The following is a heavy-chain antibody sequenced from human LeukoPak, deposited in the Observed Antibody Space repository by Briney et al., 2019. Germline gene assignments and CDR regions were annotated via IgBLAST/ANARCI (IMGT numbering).Heavy chain of an antibody. D-gene: IGHD3-16*01. CDR1: GGTFSSYA. J-gene: IGHJ6*03. Sequence: SVKVSCKASGGTFSSYAISWVRQAPGLGLEWMGGIIPIFGTANYAQKFQGRVTITADKSTSTAYMELSSLRSEDTAVYYCASRYDYVWGSYTARDYYYYMDVWGKGTTVTVSS. CDR3: ASRYDYVWGSYTARDYYYYMDV. V-gene: IGHV1-69*06. CDR2: IIPIFGTA.